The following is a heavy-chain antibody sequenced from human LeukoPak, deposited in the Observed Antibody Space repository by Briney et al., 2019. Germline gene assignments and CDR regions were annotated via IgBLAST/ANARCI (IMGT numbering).Heavy chain of an antibody. CDR3: AKGARITFGGVIVPYYFDY. D-gene: IGHD3-16*02. V-gene: IGHV3-66*01. CDR2: IYSGGST. Sequence: GSLRLSCAASGFTVSSNYISWVRQAPGKGLEGVSVIYSGGSTYYADSVKGRFTISRDNSKNTLYLQMNSLRAEDTAVYYCAKGARITFGGVIVPYYFDYWGQGTLVTVSS. J-gene: IGHJ4*02. CDR1: GFTVSSNY.